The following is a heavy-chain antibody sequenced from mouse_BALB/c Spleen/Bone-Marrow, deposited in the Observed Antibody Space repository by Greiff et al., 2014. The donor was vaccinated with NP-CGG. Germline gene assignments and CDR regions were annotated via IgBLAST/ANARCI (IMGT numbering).Heavy chain of an antibody. CDR3: ARDRGFDY. CDR1: GYSITSGYY. V-gene: IGHV3-6*01. Sequence: VQLQQSGPGLVKPSQSLSLTCSVTGYSITSGYYWCWLRQFPGNKLEWRGYITYDGSNNYNPSLKNRISITRDTSKNQFFLKVNSVTTEDTATYYCARDRGFDYWGQGTTLTVSS. J-gene: IGHJ2*01. CDR2: ITYDGSN.